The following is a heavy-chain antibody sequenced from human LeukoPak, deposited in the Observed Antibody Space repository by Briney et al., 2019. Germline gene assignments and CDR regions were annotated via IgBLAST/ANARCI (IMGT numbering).Heavy chain of an antibody. CDR3: ARDGEVEAATYYYYYMDV. CDR2: IIPIFGTA. D-gene: IGHD2-15*01. J-gene: IGHJ6*03. Sequence: VASVKVSCKASGGTFSSYAISWVRQAPGQGLEWMGRIIPIFGTANYAQKFQGRVTITTDESTSTAYMELSSLRSEDTAVYYCARDGEVEAATYYYYYMDVWGKGTTVTVSS. CDR1: GGTFSSYA. V-gene: IGHV1-69*05.